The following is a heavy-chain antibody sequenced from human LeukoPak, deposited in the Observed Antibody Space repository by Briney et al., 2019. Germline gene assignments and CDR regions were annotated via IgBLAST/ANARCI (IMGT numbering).Heavy chain of an antibody. J-gene: IGHJ2*01. D-gene: IGHD5-24*01. Sequence: RPGGSLRLSCAVSGFNFDDYAMHWVRQAPGRGLEWVSGINWKTGNGIYADSVKGRFTISRDNAKNSLYLQMSSLRAEDTALYYCTRRAARWQFDLWGRGTLFTVSS. CDR1: GFNFDDYA. CDR3: TRRAARWQFDL. CDR2: INWKTGNG. V-gene: IGHV3-9*01.